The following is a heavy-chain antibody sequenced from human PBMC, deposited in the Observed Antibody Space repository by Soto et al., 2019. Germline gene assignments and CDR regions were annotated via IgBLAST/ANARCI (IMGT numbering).Heavy chain of an antibody. CDR2: INPNSGGT. J-gene: IGHJ4*02. CDR3: ARTQDYYDISGPLDY. Sequence: ASVKVSCKASGYTFTGYYMHWVRQAPGQGLEWMGWINPNSGGTNYAQKFQGRVTMTRDTSISTAYMELSRLRSDDTAVYYCARTQDYYDISGPLDYWGQGTLVTVSS. V-gene: IGHV1-2*02. CDR1: GYTFTGYY. D-gene: IGHD3-22*01.